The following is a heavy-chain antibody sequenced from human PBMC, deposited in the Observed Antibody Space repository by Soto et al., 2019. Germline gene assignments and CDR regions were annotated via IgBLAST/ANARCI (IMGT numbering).Heavy chain of an antibody. J-gene: IGHJ4*02. CDR2: ISYSGNT. V-gene: IGHV4-31*03. CDR1: GGSISCGTFY. CDR3: ARGKSTSPSVFFDY. Sequence: SETLSLTCTVSGGSISCGTFYWSWRRQRPGKGLEWIVYISYSGNTYYQPSLMSRVTLAVDTSKSQSSLKLGSVTAADTAVYYWARGKSTSPSVFFDYWGQGTLVTVSS.